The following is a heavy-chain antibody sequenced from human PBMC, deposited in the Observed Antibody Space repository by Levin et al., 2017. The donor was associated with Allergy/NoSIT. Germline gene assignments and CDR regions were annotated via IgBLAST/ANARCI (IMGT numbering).Heavy chain of an antibody. D-gene: IGHD3-3*01. J-gene: IGHJ4*02. Sequence: GGSLRLSCAASGFTFSSYEMNWVRRAPGKGLEWVSYISSTGSTIYSADSVKGRFTISRDNAKNSLYLHMNSLRAEDTAVYYCARQLGNFWSGYNYFDGWGQGALVTVSS. V-gene: IGHV3-48*03. CDR3: ARQLGNFWSGYNYFDG. CDR1: GFTFSSYE. CDR2: ISSTGSTI.